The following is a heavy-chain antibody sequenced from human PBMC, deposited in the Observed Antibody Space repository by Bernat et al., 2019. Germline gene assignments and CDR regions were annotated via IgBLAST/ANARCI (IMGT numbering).Heavy chain of an antibody. CDR2: ISGSGGST. V-gene: IGHV3-23*04. Sequence: EVQLVESGGGLVQPGGSLRLSCAASGFTFSSYAMSWVRQAPGKGLEWVSAISGSGGSTYYADSVKGRFTISRDNSKNTLYLQMNSLRAEDTAVYYCAGDYDYVWGSYRPNGYYFDYWGQGTLVTVSS. D-gene: IGHD3-16*02. CDR3: AGDYDYVWGSYRPNGYYFDY. CDR1: GFTFSSYA. J-gene: IGHJ4*02.